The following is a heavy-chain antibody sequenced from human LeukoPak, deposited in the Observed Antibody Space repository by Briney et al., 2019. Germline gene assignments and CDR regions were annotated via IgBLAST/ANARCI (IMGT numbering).Heavy chain of an antibody. CDR2: IYYSGST. CDR3: ARGVFRYDYVWGSYRYTGYFDY. J-gene: IGHJ4*02. D-gene: IGHD3-16*02. CDR1: GGSISSGGYS. Sequence: TSETLSLTCAVSGGSISSGGYSWSWIRQPPGKGLEWIGYIYYSGSTYYNPSLKSRVTISVDTSKNQFSLKLSSVTAADTAVYYCARGVFRYDYVWGSYRYTGYFDYWGQGTLVTVSS. V-gene: IGHV4-30-4*07.